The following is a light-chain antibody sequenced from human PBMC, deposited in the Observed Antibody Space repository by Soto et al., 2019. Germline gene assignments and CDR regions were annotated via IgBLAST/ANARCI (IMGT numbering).Light chain of an antibody. Sequence: DIVMTQSPDSLAVSLGERATINCKSSQTVLYSSNNKNYLAWYLQKPGQPPKLLIYWASTRESGVPDRFSGGGSGTDFTLTISSLQAEDVAVYCCQQYYSTPLTFGQGTKLEIK. CDR1: QTVLYSSNNKNY. J-gene: IGKJ2*01. CDR2: WAS. CDR3: QQYYSTPLT. V-gene: IGKV4-1*01.